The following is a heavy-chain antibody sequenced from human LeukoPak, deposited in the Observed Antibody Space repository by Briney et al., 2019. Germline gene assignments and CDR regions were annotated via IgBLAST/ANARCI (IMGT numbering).Heavy chain of an antibody. J-gene: IGHJ4*02. CDR1: GFTFNTYA. Sequence: GGSLRLSCAASGFTFNTYAMHWVRQAPGQGLEWVALICHDGSHKYYSNSVKGQFTISRDNSKNTVYLQMNNLRPEDTAVYYWAREIFGSGSYSDFWGQGTRVTVP. V-gene: IGHV3-33*01. CDR2: ICHDGSHK. D-gene: IGHD3-10*01. CDR3: AREIFGSGSYSDF.